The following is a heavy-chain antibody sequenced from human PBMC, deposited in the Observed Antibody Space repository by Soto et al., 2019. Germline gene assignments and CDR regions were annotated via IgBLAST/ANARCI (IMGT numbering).Heavy chain of an antibody. J-gene: IGHJ4*02. V-gene: IGHV1-69*13. CDR3: TRCSAGSGYYYFDY. CDR1: GGTFSSYA. Sequence: ASVKVSCKASGGTFSSYAISWVRQAPGQGLEWMGGIIPIFGTANYAQKFQGRVTITADESTSTAYMELSSLRSEDTAVYYCTRCSAGSGYYYFDYWRQGPLVTVSS. D-gene: IGHD3-22*01. CDR2: IIPIFGTA.